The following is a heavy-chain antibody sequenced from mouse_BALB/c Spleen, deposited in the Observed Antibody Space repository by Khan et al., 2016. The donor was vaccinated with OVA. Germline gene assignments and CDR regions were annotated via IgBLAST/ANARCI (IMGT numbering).Heavy chain of an antibody. CDR1: GFSLTSYG. Sequence: LQLKESGPGLVAPSQSLSITCTVSGFSLTSYGVHWVRQPPGKGLEWLGVIWAVGSTHYISALMSRLSISKDNPKSQVFLKMTSLQTDDTAMYYCARIEDIWGQGTTLTVSS. J-gene: IGHJ2*01. V-gene: IGHV2-9*02. CDR2: IWAVGST. D-gene: IGHD1-3*01. CDR3: ARIEDI.